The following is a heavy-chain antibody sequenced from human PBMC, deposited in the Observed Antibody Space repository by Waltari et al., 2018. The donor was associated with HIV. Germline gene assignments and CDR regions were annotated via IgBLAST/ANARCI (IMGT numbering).Heavy chain of an antibody. D-gene: IGHD2-2*02. CDR1: GLTFISYW. CDR3: ARGGHCSGISCYTGDYSYGLDV. Sequence: EVQLVESGGGLVQLGGSLRLSCAASGLTFISYWLPWVLQALGKGLVWVSRIKTDGSSTSYAESVKGRFTISRDNAKNTLYLQMNSLRAEDTAVYYCARGGHCSGISCYTGDYSYGLDVWGQGTTVTVSS. CDR2: IKTDGSST. J-gene: IGHJ6*02. V-gene: IGHV3-74*01.